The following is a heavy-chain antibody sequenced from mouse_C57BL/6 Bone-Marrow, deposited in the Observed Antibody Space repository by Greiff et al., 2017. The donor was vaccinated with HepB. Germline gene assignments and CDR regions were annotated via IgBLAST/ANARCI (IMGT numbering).Heavy chain of an antibody. V-gene: IGHV5-6*01. CDR2: ISSGGSYT. CDR1: GFTFSSYG. CDR3: ARQLLPYVDN. Sequence: EVLLVESGGDLVKPGGSLKLSCAASGFTFSSYGMSWVRQTPDKRLEWVATISSGGSYTYYPDSVKGRFTISRDNAKNTLYLQMSSLKSEDTAMYYCARQLLPYVDNWDQGNTLTVTS. D-gene: IGHD1-1*01. J-gene: IGHJ2*01.